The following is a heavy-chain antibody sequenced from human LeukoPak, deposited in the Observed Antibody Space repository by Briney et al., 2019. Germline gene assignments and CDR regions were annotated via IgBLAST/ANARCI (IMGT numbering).Heavy chain of an antibody. V-gene: IGHV4-59*12. D-gene: IGHD3-10*01. CDR2: IYYSGST. Sequence: SETLSLTCTVSGGSISSYYWSWIRQPPGKGLEWIGYIYYSGSTSYNPSLKSRVTISVDPSKNQFSLKLSSVTAADTAVYYCARYYYGSISAFDMWGQGTMVTVSS. J-gene: IGHJ3*02. CDR3: ARYYYGSISAFDM. CDR1: GGSISSYY.